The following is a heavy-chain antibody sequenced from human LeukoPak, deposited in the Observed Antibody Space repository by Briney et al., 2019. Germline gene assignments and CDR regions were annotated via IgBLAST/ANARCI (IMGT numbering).Heavy chain of an antibody. J-gene: IGHJ4*02. CDR2: INHSRST. CDR3: ASAESGQQLADY. CDR1: GGSFSGYY. Sequence: PSETLSLTCAVYGGSFSGYYWSWIRQPPGKGLEWIGEINHSRSTNYNPSLKSRVTISVDTSKNQFSLKLSSVTAADTAVYYCASAESGQQLADYWGQGTLVTVSS. D-gene: IGHD6-13*01. V-gene: IGHV4-34*01.